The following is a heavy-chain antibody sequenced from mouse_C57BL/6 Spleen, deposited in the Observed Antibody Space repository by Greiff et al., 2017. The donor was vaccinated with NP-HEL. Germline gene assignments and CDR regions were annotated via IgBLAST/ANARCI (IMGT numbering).Heavy chain of an antibody. CDR1: GYTFTDYY. J-gene: IGHJ2*01. CDR2: INPNNGGT. D-gene: IGHD2-3*01. CDR3: ARARKYDGFDY. V-gene: IGHV1-26*01. Sequence: EVQLQQSGPELVKPGASVKISCKASGYTFTDYYMNWVKQSHGKSLEWIGDINPNNGGTSYNQKFKGKATLTVDKSSSTAYMELSSLTSEDSAVYYCARARKYDGFDYWGQGTTLTVSS.